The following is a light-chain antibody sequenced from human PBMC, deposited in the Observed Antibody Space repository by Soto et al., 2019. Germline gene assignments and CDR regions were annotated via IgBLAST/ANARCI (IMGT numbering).Light chain of an antibody. V-gene: IGKV1-5*01. CDR3: QQYNTWYT. CDR2: DAS. CDR1: QSISSW. J-gene: IGKJ2*01. Sequence: DIQMTQSPFTLSASVGDRVTITCRASQSISSWLAWYQQIPGKAPNLLIYDASNLESGVPSRFSGSGSGTEFTLTISSLQPDDFATYYCQQYNTWYTFGQGTKLEIK.